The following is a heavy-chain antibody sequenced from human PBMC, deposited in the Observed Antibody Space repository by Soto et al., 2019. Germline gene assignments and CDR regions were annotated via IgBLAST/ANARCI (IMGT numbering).Heavy chain of an antibody. CDR2: IIPILRMA. CDR1: GGTFTSYT. Sequence: QVPLVQSGAEVKMPGSSVKVSCTASGGTFTSYTFSWVRQVPGQGLEWMGRIIPILRMADFAQKFQGRVTINADESTPTVYLKLTSLTSEDTAVYYCATSYGSGSAHFDYWGQGTLVTVS. J-gene: IGHJ4*02. D-gene: IGHD3-10*01. V-gene: IGHV1-69*02. CDR3: ATSYGSGSAHFDY.